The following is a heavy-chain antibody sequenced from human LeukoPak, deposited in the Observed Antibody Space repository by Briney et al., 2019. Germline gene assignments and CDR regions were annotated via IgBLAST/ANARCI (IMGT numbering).Heavy chain of an antibody. J-gene: IGHJ4*02. CDR3: AYSYDSSGYSDY. D-gene: IGHD3-22*01. CDR2: ISGGGGST. Sequence: GGSLRLSCEASGFTFTSYSMNWVRQAPGKGLEWVSTISGGGGSTYYADSVKGRFTISRDNSRNTLYLQMNSLRAEDTAVYYCAYSYDSSGYSDYWGQGTLVTVSS. V-gene: IGHV3-23*01. CDR1: GFTFTSYS.